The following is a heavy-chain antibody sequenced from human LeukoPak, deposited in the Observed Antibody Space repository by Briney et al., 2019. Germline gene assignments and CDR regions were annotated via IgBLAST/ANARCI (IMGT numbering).Heavy chain of an antibody. Sequence: ASVKVSCKASGYTFTSYGISWVRQTPGQGLEWVGWISAYNGNTNYAQKLQGRVTMTTDTSTSTAYMELRSLRSDDTAVYYCARDSPLVVVAATLNWFDPWGQGTLVTVSS. CDR3: ARDSPLVVVAATLNWFDP. D-gene: IGHD2-15*01. V-gene: IGHV1-18*01. CDR2: ISAYNGNT. CDR1: GYTFTSYG. J-gene: IGHJ5*02.